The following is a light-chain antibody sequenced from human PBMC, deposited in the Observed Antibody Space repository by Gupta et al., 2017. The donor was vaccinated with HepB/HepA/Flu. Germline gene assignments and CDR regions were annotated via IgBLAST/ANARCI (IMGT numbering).Light chain of an antibody. CDR3: QESDSTPFT. CDR2: DAS. J-gene: IGKJ3*01. CDR1: QAINKF. V-gene: IGKV1-39*01. Sequence: DIQMTQSPSSLSASVGDRVTITCRTSQAINKFVNWYQQKPGKAPNLLISDASTLQSGVPSRFSGSGSGTNFTLTISRLHPGDFATYYCQESDSTPFTFGHGSKVDIK.